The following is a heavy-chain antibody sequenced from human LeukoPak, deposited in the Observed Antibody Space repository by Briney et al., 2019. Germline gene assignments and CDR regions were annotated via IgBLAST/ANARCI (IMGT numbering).Heavy chain of an antibody. Sequence: SETLSLTCAVSGGSISSGGYSWSWIRQPPGKGLEWIGYIYHSGSTYYNPSLKSRVTISVDRSKNQFSLKLSSVTAADTAVYYCARLGPVAFDIWGQGTMVIVSS. CDR3: ARLGPVAFDI. V-gene: IGHV4-30-2*01. J-gene: IGHJ3*02. CDR2: IYHSGST. CDR1: GGSISSGGYS.